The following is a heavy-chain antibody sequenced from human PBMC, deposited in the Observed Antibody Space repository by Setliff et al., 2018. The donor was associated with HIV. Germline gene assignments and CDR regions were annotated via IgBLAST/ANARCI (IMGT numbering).Heavy chain of an antibody. J-gene: IGHJ6*02. Sequence: PSETLSLTCTVSGVSISSGTYYWSWVRQPAGKGLEWIGRIYTSGSTSYNPSLKSRVTISLDTSKNQFSLNLSSVTAADTAVYYCARENGRTNYYYYYGLDVWGQGTTVTVSS. V-gene: IGHV4-61*02. CDR2: IYTSGST. CDR3: ARENGRTNYYYYYGLDV. CDR1: GVSISSGTYY.